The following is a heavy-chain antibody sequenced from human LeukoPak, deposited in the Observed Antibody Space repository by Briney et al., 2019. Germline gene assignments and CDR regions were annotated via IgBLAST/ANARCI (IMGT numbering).Heavy chain of an antibody. V-gene: IGHV3-30-3*01. J-gene: IGHJ4*02. CDR1: GFTFSSYA. D-gene: IGHD2-15*01. CDR3: ARGRATYYFDY. Sequence: GGSLRLSCAASGFTFSSYAMHWVRQAPGKGLEWVAVISYDGSNKYYADSVKGRFTISRDNSKNTLYLRMNSLRAEDTAVYYCARGRATYYFDYWGQGTLVTVSS. CDR2: ISYDGSNK.